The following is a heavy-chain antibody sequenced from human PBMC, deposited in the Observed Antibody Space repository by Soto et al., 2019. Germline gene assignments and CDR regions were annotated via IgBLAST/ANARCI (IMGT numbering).Heavy chain of an antibody. V-gene: IGHV3-30*18. CDR2: ISYDGSNK. Sequence: QVQLVESGGGVVQPGRSLRLSCAASGFTFSSYGMHWVRQAPGKGLEWVAVISYDGSNKYYADSVKGRFTISRDNSKNTLYLQMNSLRAEDTAVYYCAKTLLNRNTVPLDSYFDYWGQGTLVTVSS. J-gene: IGHJ4*02. CDR1: GFTFSSYG. D-gene: IGHD1-1*01. CDR3: AKTLLNRNTVPLDSYFDY.